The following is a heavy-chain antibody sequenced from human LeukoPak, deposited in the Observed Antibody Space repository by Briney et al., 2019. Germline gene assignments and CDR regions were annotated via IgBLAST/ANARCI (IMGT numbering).Heavy chain of an antibody. CDR3: AKNGFAASGSEFPEDH. CDR1: GSTFHIYA. Sequence: PGGSLRLSCAASGSTFHIYAMNWVRQAPGKGLEWVSAINGGGYGTYYADSVRGRFTIYRDNSKNTLYLQMNSLRAEDTAVYYCAKNGFAASGSEFPEDHWGQGTLVTVSS. D-gene: IGHD2-21*01. V-gene: IGHV3-23*01. J-gene: IGHJ4*02. CDR2: INGGGYGT.